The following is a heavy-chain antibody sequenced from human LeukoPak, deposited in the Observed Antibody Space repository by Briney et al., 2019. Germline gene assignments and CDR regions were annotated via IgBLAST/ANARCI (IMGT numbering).Heavy chain of an antibody. J-gene: IGHJ4*02. CDR3: ARDSGSGSYQRYYFDY. CDR1: GFTFSTYA. Sequence: GGSLRLSCAASGFTFSTYAMNWVRQAPGKGLEWVSYISSISSTIYYADSVKGRFTISRDNAKNSLYLHMNTLRAEDTAVYYCARDSGSGSYQRYYFDYWGQGTLVTVSS. CDR2: ISSISSTI. D-gene: IGHD3-10*01. V-gene: IGHV3-48*04.